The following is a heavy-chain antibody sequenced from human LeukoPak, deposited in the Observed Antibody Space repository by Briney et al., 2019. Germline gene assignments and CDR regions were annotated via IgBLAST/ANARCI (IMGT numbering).Heavy chain of an antibody. CDR3: ARDLRGFDY. CDR2: INSGGITT. Sequence: GGSLRLSCAASGFTFSSYGMNWVRQAPGKGLVWVSRINSGGITTTYADSVKGRFTISRDNAKNTPYLQMNSLRDEDTAVYYCARDLRGFDYWGQGTLVTVSS. V-gene: IGHV3-74*01. CDR1: GFTFSSYG. J-gene: IGHJ4*02.